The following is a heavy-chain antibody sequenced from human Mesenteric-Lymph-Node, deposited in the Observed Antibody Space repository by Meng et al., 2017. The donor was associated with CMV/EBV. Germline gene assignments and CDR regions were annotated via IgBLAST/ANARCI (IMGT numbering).Heavy chain of an antibody. D-gene: IGHD4-17*01. V-gene: IGHV3-20*04. CDR2: LNWNGGST. CDR1: GFTFDEYG. Sequence: ESLKISCAASGFTFDEYGMSWVRQAPGKGLEWVSGLNWNGGSTSYADSVKGRFTIFRDNAKNSLYLQMNSLRAEDTAVYYCARYPTTGHYYHMDVWGQGTTVTVS. J-gene: IGHJ6*02. CDR3: ARYPTTGHYYHMDV.